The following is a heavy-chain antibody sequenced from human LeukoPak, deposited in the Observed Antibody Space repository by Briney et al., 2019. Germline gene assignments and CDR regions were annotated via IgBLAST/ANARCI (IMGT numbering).Heavy chain of an antibody. CDR3: AKLYCSGGSCYSGRTYFDY. CDR2: IWYDGSDK. V-gene: IGHV3-33*06. D-gene: IGHD2-15*01. Sequence: GGSLRLSCAASGFTFSSHGMHWVRQSPGKGLEWVAVIWYDGSDKYYADSVKGRFTISRDNFKNTLYLQMNSLRDEDTAVYYCAKLYCSGGSCYSGRTYFDYWGQGTLVTVSS. J-gene: IGHJ4*02. CDR1: GFTFSSHG.